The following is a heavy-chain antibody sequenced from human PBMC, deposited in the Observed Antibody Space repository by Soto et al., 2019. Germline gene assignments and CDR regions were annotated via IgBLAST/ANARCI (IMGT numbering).Heavy chain of an antibody. J-gene: IGHJ3*01. D-gene: IGHD6-13*01. CDR1: ADTFSSYA. CDR2: IIPLVGTT. Sequence: QVQLVQSGPEVKKSGSSVKVSCRASADTFSSYAINWVRQAPGQGFEWLGGIIPLVGTTNYAQKFQGRVTITADRARDTAFLDLSTLRSDDTAVYFCASRIAVSADDGFDHWGQGTMVTVTP. V-gene: IGHV1-69*06. CDR3: ASRIAVSADDGFDH.